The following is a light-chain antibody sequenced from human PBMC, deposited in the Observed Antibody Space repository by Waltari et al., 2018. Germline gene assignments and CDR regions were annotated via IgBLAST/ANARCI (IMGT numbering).Light chain of an antibody. CDR1: SSDFGGYHH. J-gene: IGLJ1*01. Sequence: QSALTQPASASGSPGPSITISCPGTSSDFGGYHHPSWYQQHPGKAPKLMIYEVSNRPSGVSNRFSGSKSGNTASLTISGLQAEDEADYYYSSYTSSSTYVFGTGTKVTVL. CDR3: SSYTSSSTYV. V-gene: IGLV2-14*01. CDR2: EVS.